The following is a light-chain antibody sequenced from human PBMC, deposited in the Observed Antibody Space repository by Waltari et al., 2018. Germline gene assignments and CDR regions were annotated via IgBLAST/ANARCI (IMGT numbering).Light chain of an antibody. V-gene: IGKV1-33*01. Sequence: DIQMTQSPSSLSASVGDRVTFTCQASKDISNYLNWYQQKPGKAPKLLIYDASNLETGAPSRFSGSGSGTDFTFTISNLQPEDIATYYCQQYNSYSLWTFGQGTKVEIK. J-gene: IGKJ1*01. CDR1: KDISNY. CDR2: DAS. CDR3: QQYNSYSLWT.